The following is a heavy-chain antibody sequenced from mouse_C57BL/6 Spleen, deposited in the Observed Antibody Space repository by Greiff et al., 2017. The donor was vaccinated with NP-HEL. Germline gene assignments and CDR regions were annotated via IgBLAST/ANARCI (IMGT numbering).Heavy chain of an antibody. CDR1: GFTFSSYA. V-gene: IGHV5-4*01. J-gene: IGHJ4*01. Sequence: EVQVVESGGGLVKPGGSLKLSCAASGFTFSSYAMSWVRQTPEKRLEWVATISDGGSYTYYPDNVKGRFTISRDNAKNNLYLQMSHLKSEDTAMYYCARDYGNYEGYYAMDYWGQGTSVTVSS. CDR2: ISDGGSYT. CDR3: ARDYGNYEGYYAMDY. D-gene: IGHD2-1*01.